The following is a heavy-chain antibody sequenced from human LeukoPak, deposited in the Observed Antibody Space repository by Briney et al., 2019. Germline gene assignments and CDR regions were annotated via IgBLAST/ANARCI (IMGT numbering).Heavy chain of an antibody. CDR1: GFTVSNNY. J-gene: IGHJ4*02. CDR3: ARGRYDSSGSWYFDY. D-gene: IGHD3-22*01. CDR2: LYSGGNT. V-gene: IGHV3-53*01. Sequence: PGGSLRLSCAASGFTVSNNYMNWVRQAPGEGLEWVSILYSGGNTYYADSVKGRFTISRDNSKNTLYLQMNSLRAEDTAVYYCARGRYDSSGSWYFDYWGQGTLATVSS.